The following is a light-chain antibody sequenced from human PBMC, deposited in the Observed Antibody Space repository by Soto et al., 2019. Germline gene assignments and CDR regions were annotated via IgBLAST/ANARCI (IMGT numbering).Light chain of an antibody. CDR3: QQYGRSSYT. CDR2: AAS. CDR1: QRVSANY. Sequence: EIVLTQSPGTLALSPGDRATLSCRASQRVSANYVAWYQQKPGQAPRLLIYAASSRDTGIPDRFSGSGSGTDFILTISRLEPEDFAVYYCQQYGRSSYTFGQGTKLEIK. J-gene: IGKJ2*01. V-gene: IGKV3-20*01.